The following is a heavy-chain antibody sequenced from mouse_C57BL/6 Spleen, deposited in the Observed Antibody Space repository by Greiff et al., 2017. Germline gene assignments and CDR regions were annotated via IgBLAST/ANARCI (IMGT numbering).Heavy chain of an antibody. CDR3: ARSEATDFDY. Sequence: VQLVESGAELVRPGTSVKVSCKASGYAFTNYLIEWVKQRPGQGLEWIGVINPGSGGTNYNEKFKGKATLTADKSSSTAYMQLSSLTSEDSAVHFCARSEATDFDYWGQGTTLTVSS. D-gene: IGHD3-2*02. CDR2: INPGSGGT. J-gene: IGHJ2*01. V-gene: IGHV1-54*01. CDR1: GYAFTNYL.